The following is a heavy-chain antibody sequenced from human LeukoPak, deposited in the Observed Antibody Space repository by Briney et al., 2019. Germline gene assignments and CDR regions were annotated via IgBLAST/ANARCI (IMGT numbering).Heavy chain of an antibody. CDR2: IIPIFGTA. J-gene: IGHJ4*02. CDR1: GGTFSSYA. V-gene: IGHV1-69*13. D-gene: IGHD3-22*01. CDR3: ASGGDYYDSSGYEDY. Sequence: GASVKVSCKASGGTFSSYAISWVRQAPGQGLEWMGGIIPIFGTANYAQKFQGRVTITADESTSTAYMELSSLRSEDTAVYYCASGGDYYDSSGYEDYWGQGTLVTVSS.